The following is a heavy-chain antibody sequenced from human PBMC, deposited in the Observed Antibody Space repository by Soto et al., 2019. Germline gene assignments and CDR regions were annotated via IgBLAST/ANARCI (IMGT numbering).Heavy chain of an antibody. Sequence: EVQLVESGGGLVQPGRSLRLSCAASGFTFDDYAMHWFRQAPGKGLEWVSGISWNSGSIGYADSVKGRFTISRDNAKNSLYLQMNSLRAEDTALYYCAKDTGFGNYYYGMDVWGQGTTVTVSS. D-gene: IGHD3-10*01. CDR2: ISWNSGSI. CDR3: AKDTGFGNYYYGMDV. CDR1: GFTFDDYA. J-gene: IGHJ6*02. V-gene: IGHV3-9*01.